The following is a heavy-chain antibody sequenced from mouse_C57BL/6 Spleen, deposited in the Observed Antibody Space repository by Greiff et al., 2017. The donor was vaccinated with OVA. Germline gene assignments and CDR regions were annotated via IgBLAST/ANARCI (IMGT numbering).Heavy chain of an antibody. CDR2: IWRGGST. CDR1: GFSLTSYG. Sequence: VQGVESGPGLVQPSQSLSITCTVSGFSLTSYGVHWVRQSPGKGLEWLGVIWRGGSTDYNAAFISRLSISKDNSKSQVFFKMNSLQADDTAIYYCARGDWGFAYWGQGTLVTVSA. V-gene: IGHV2-2*01. D-gene: IGHD4-1*01. CDR3: ARGDWGFAY. J-gene: IGHJ3*01.